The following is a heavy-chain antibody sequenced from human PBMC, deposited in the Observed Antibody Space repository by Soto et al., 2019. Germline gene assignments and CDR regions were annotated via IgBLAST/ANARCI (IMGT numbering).Heavy chain of an antibody. J-gene: IGHJ4*02. CDR3: AKGWSVWFGEFHFDY. V-gene: IGHV3-30*18. CDR2: ISYDGSNK. Sequence: QVQLVESGGGVVQPGRSLRLSCAASGFTFSSYGMHWVRQAPGKGLEWVAVISYDGSNKYYADSVKGRFTISRDNSKNTLYPQMNSLRAEDTAVYYCAKGWSVWFGEFHFDYWGQGTLVTVSS. CDR1: GFTFSSYG. D-gene: IGHD3-10*01.